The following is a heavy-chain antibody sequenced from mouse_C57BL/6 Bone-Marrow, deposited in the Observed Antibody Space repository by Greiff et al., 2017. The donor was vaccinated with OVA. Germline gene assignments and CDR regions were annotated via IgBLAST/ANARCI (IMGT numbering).Heavy chain of an antibody. D-gene: IGHD2-4*01. J-gene: IGHJ1*03. CDR2: INPYNGGT. CDR1: GYTFTDYY. Sequence: VQLKESGPVLVKPGASVKMSCKASGYTFTDYYMNWVKQSHGKSLEWIGVINPYNGGTSYNQKFKGKATLTVDKSSSTAYMELNSLTSEDSAVYYCARGRAYYDYSYWYFDVWGTGTTVTVSS. CDR3: ARGRAYYDYSYWYFDV. V-gene: IGHV1-19*01.